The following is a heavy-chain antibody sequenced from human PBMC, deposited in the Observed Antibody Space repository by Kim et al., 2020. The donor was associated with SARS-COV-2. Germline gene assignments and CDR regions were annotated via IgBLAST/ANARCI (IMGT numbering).Heavy chain of an antibody. Sequence: ASVKVSCKASGYTFTSYYMHLVRQAPGQGLEWMGIINPSGGSTRYTQKFQGRVTMTRDTSKSTVYIELSSLRSEDTAVSYCASLDYCSGSKGAFDIWGQ. CDR1: GYTFTSYY. CDR2: INPSGGST. V-gene: IGHV1-46*01. J-gene: IGHJ3*02. D-gene: IGHD3-10*01. CDR3: ASLDYCSGSKGAFDI.